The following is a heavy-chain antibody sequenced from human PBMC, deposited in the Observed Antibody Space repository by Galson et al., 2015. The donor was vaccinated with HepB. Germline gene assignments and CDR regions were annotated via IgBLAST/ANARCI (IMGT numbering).Heavy chain of an antibody. Sequence: QSGAEVKKPGESLKISCRGSGYTFTSYYIGWVRQMPGKGLDWMGIIYPGDSETRYSPSLQGQVTISADKSVSTAYLQWSSLKASDTAMYFCARSKEGAPYWFFDLWGRGTLVTVSS. V-gene: IGHV5-51*01. D-gene: IGHD4/OR15-4a*01. CDR1: GYTFTSYY. CDR3: ARSKEGAPYWFFDL. CDR2: IYPGDSET. J-gene: IGHJ2*01.